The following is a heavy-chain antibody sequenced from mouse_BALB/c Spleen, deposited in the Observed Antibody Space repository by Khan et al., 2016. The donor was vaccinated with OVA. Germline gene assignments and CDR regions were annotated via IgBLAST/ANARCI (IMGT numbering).Heavy chain of an antibody. J-gene: IGHJ4*01. V-gene: IGHV3-2*02. D-gene: IGHD2-13*01. CDR3: SREGDSGYAVDY. Sequence: EVQLVESGPGLVKPSQSLSLTCTVTGYSITTNYAWDWIRQFPGNKLEWMGYISYSGSTSYNPSLKSRISITRDTSKNQFFLQLNSVTTEDTATYYSSREGDSGYAVDYWGEGISVTVSS. CDR2: ISYSGST. CDR1: GYSITTNYA.